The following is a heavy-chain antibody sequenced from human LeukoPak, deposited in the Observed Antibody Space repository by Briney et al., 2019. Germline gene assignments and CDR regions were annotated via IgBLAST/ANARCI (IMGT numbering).Heavy chain of an antibody. J-gene: IGHJ4*02. CDR1: GDSISNYY. V-gene: IGHV4-59*01. CDR2: MYNRGST. CDR3: ARAETAVTGTLDS. D-gene: IGHD6-19*01. Sequence: SETLSLTCTVSGDSISNYYWSWIRQSPGKELEWIGYMYNRGSTIYNPSLKSRVTISTDTSKNQFSLRLTSVTAADTAGYYCARAETAVTGTLDSWGQGTLITVSS.